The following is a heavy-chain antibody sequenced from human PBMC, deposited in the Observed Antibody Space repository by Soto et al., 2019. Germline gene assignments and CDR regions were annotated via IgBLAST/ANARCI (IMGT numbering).Heavy chain of an antibody. V-gene: IGHV4-30-2*01. Sequence: SETLSLTCAVSGGSISSGGYSWSWIRQPPGKGLEWIGYIYHSGSTYYNPSLKSRVTISVDRSKNQFSLKLSSVTAADTAVYYCASSSQGNYGYRSYHADWGQGTLVTVSS. CDR3: ASSSQGNYGYRSYHAD. J-gene: IGHJ4*02. CDR1: GGSISSGGYS. CDR2: IYHSGST. D-gene: IGHD3-10*01.